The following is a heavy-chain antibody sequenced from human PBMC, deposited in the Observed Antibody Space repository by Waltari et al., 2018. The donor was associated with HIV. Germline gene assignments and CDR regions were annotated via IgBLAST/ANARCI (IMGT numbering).Heavy chain of an antibody. V-gene: IGHV3-48*03. CDR1: GFRLSSYE. Sequence: EVQLVESGGGLVQPGGSLRLSCAASGFRLSSYEMNWVRQAPGKGLEWISYISNGGSPIYYAGSVRGRFTISRDSDKNSLFLQMNSLRVEDTAVYYCARGWFDSWGQGTMVTVSS. J-gene: IGHJ5*01. CDR3: ARGWFDS. CDR2: ISNGGSPI.